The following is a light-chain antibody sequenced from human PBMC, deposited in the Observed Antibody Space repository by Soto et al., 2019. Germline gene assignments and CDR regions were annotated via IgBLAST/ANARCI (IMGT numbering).Light chain of an antibody. CDR1: QSVTSGC. CDR3: QQYGSSPWT. CDR2: GAS. V-gene: IGKV3-20*01. Sequence: EIVLTQSPGTLSLSPGQRATLSCRASQSVTSGCLAWYQQKPGQAPRLLIFGASSRVTGLPDRFSGSGSGTDFTLTISRLEPEDFAVYHCQQYGSSPWTFGQGTKVEIK. J-gene: IGKJ1*01.